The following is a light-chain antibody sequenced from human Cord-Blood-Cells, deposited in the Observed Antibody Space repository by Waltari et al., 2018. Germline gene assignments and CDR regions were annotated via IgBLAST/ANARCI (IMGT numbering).Light chain of an antibody. CDR2: WAS. V-gene: IGKV4-1*01. CDR3: QQYYSTPIT. Sequence: DIVMTQSPDSLAVSLGERATINCKSSKSVLYSSNNKNYLSWYQQKPGQPPKQLIYWASTRESGVPDRFSGSGSGTDFTLTISSLQAEDVAVYYCQQYYSTPITFGQGTRLEIK. J-gene: IGKJ5*01. CDR1: KSVLYSSNNKNY.